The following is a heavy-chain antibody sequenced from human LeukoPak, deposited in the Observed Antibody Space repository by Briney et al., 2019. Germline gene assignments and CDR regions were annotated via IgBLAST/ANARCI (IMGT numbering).Heavy chain of an antibody. D-gene: IGHD4-17*01. CDR3: ARDIYFYGDYVIDY. J-gene: IGHJ4*02. CDR1: GFTFSNYA. CDR2: IWYDGSNK. V-gene: IGHV3-33*01. Sequence: GGSLRLSCAASGFTFSNYAMHWVRQAPGKGLEWVAVIWYDGSNKYYADSVKGRFTISRDNSKNTLYLQMNSLRAEDTAVHYCARDIYFYGDYVIDYWGQGTLVTVSS.